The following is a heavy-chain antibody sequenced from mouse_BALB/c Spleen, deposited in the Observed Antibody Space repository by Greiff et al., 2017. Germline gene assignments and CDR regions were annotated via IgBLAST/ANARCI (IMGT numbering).Heavy chain of an antibody. CDR3: ARGRGNWAMDY. V-gene: IGHV5-6-5*01. D-gene: IGHD2-1*01. Sequence: EVNLVESGGGLVKPGGSLKLSCAASGFTFSSYAMSWVRQTPEKRLEWVASISSGGSTYYPDSVKGRFTISRDNARNILYLQMSSLRSEDTAMYYCARGRGNWAMDYWGQGTSVTVSS. CDR1: GFTFSSYA. CDR2: ISSGGST. J-gene: IGHJ4*01.